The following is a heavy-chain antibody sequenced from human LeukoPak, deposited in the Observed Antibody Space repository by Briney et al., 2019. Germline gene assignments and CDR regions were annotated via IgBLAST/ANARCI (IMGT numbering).Heavy chain of an antibody. Sequence: GGSLRLSCAASGFIFSSYAMHCVRQAPGKGLEWVAVISYDGSNKYYADSVKGRLTISRDNSKNTLYLQMNSLRAEDTAVYYCARGKLHYDFWSGGYFDYWGQGTLVTVSS. D-gene: IGHD3-3*01. CDR3: ARGKLHYDFWSGGYFDY. V-gene: IGHV3-30*01. CDR2: ISYDGSNK. J-gene: IGHJ4*02. CDR1: GFIFSSYA.